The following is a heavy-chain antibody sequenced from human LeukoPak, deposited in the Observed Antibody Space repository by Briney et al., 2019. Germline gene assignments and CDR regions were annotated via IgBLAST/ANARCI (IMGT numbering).Heavy chain of an antibody. V-gene: IGHV4-30-2*01. D-gene: IGHD1-1*01. CDR2: IYHSGST. CDR3: ARRGTNFWFDP. Sequence: SQTLSLTCTVSGDSISSGGYSWSWIRQPPGKGLEWIGHIYHSGSTFYNSSLKSRVAISVDMSKNQFSLNLNSVTAADTAMYYCARRGTNFWFDPWGQGILVTVSS. J-gene: IGHJ5*02. CDR1: GDSISSGGYS.